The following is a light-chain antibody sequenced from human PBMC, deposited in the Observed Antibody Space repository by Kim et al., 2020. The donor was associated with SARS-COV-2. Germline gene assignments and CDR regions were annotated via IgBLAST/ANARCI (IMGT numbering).Light chain of an antibody. Sequence: GQSITISCTGTSSDVGGYNYVSWYQQHPGTVPKLMIYDVSSRPSGVSNRFSGSKSGNTASLTISGLQTEDEADYYCSSYTSSSTLVFGAGTQLTVL. CDR2: DVS. V-gene: IGLV2-14*03. CDR3: SSYTSSSTLV. CDR1: SSDVGGYNY. J-gene: IGLJ2*01.